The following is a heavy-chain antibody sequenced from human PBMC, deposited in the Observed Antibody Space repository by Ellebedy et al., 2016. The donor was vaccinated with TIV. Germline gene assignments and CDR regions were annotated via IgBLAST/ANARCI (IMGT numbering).Heavy chain of an antibody. D-gene: IGHD4-17*01. CDR1: GFTFNNYA. CDR3: ARAIYGASYL. CDR2: IWYDGSND. V-gene: IGHV3-33*01. Sequence: GGSLRLSCTASGFTFNNYAMHWVRQAPGKGLEWVASIWYDGSNDNYGDSVKGRLTISRDNSKNTLYLQMNSLGAEDTAVYCCARAIYGASYLWGRGTLVTVSS. J-gene: IGHJ2*01.